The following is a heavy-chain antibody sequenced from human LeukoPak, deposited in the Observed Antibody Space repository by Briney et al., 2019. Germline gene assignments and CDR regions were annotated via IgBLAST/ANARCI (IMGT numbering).Heavy chain of an antibody. D-gene: IGHD2-15*01. Sequence: PGGSLRLSCAASGFTFNNYAMTWVRQAPGKGLGWVSTIIGSGGSTDYADSVKGRFTISRDNSKDTLFLQMDSLRVEDTAVYYCATFCSGGDCYSFAPWGQGTLVTVSS. J-gene: IGHJ5*02. CDR3: ATFCSGGDCYSFAP. CDR2: IIGSGGST. V-gene: IGHV3-23*01. CDR1: GFTFNNYA.